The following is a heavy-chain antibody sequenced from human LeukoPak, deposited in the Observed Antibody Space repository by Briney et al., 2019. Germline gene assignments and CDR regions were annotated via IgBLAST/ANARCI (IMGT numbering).Heavy chain of an antibody. Sequence: KPGGSLRLSCAASGFTFSDYYMSWIRQPPGKGLEWIGEINHSGSTNYNPSLKSRVTISVDTSKNQFSLKLSSVTAADTAVYYCARSSRYCSSTSCYKGFDPWGQGTLVTVSS. D-gene: IGHD2-2*02. V-gene: IGHV4-34*01. J-gene: IGHJ5*02. CDR3: ARSSRYCSSTSCYKGFDP. CDR2: INHSGST. CDR1: GFTFSDYY.